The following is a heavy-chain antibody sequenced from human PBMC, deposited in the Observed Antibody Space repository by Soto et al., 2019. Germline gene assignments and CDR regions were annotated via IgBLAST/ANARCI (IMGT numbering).Heavy chain of an antibody. CDR2: IYSGGST. D-gene: IGHD2-15*01. V-gene: IGHV3-53*01. CDR1: GFTVSNNY. Sequence: PGGSLRLSCAASGFTVSNNYMSWVRQAPGKGLEWVSIIYSGGSTYYADSVQGRFTISRDNSKNTLFLQMSSLRAEDTAVYYCAREYCSGGSCFVDYWGQGTLVTVSS. J-gene: IGHJ4*02. CDR3: AREYCSGGSCFVDY.